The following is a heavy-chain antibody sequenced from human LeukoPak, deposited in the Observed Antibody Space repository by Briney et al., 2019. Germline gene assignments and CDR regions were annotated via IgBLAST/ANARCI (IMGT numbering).Heavy chain of an antibody. D-gene: IGHD3-10*01. CDR2: IYPGDSKS. J-gene: IGHJ4*02. CDR1: GYSFTSYW. Sequence: GESLKISYKGSGYSFTSYWIGWVRQMPGKGLEWMGIIYPGDSKSRYSPSFRGQVTISADKSISTAYLQWSSLKASDTGMYYCARHPPYYYGSGTEFDFWGQGTLVTVSS. V-gene: IGHV5-51*01. CDR3: ARHPPYYYGSGTEFDF.